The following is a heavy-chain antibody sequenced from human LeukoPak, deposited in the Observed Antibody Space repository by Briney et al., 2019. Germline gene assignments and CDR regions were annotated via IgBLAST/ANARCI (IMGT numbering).Heavy chain of an antibody. V-gene: IGHV3-48*01. D-gene: IGHD2/OR15-2a*01. CDR3: ARGVSKTSYYYYYMDV. Sequence: GGSLRLSCEASGFTFSSYSMNWVRQAPGKGLEWISYISTSTTTIYYANSVKGRFTISRDNAKNSLYLQMNSLRAEDTAVYYCARGVSKTSYYYYYMDVWGKGTTVTVSS. CDR2: ISTSTTTI. CDR1: GFTFSSYS. J-gene: IGHJ6*03.